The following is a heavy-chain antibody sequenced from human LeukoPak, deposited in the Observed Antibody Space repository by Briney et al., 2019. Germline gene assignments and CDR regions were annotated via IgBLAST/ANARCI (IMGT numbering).Heavy chain of an antibody. D-gene: IGHD4-17*01. CDR2: ISWNSGSI. J-gene: IGHJ4*02. Sequence: GGSLRLSCAASGFTFDDYAMHWVRQAPGKGLEWVSGISWNSGSIGYADSVKGRFTISRDNAKNSPYLQMNSLRAEDMAVYYCARDRGRDYGIFDYWGQGTLVTVSS. CDR1: GFTFDDYA. CDR3: ARDRGRDYGIFDY. V-gene: IGHV3-9*03.